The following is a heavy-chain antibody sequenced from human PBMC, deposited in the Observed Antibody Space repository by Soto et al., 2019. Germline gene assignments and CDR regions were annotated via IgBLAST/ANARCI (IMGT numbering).Heavy chain of an antibody. CDR1: GFTFSGSA. D-gene: IGHD3-3*01. V-gene: IGHV3-73*01. Sequence: GGSLRLSCAASGFTFSGSAMHWVRQASGKGLEWVGRIRSKANSYATAYAASVKGRFTISRDDSKNTAYLQMNSLKTEDTAVYYCTRLSSFPGYYDFWSGYPNDAFDIWGQGTMVTVSS. CDR3: TRLSSFPGYYDFWSGYPNDAFDI. J-gene: IGHJ3*02. CDR2: IRSKANSYAT.